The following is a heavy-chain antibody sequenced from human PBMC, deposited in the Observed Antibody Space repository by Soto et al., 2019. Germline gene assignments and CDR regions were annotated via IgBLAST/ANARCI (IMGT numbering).Heavy chain of an antibody. V-gene: IGHV3-30*18. J-gene: IGHJ4*02. CDR1: GFTFSGYG. CDR2: ISNDGSNE. CDR3: AKDRVSEHSSGWPQGH. D-gene: IGHD6-19*01. Sequence: HPGGSVRLSSAASGFTFSGYGMHWVRQAPGKELEWVAVISNDGSNEYYVDSVKGRFTISRDNSKNTLDLQMNSLRAEDTAVYYCAKDRVSEHSSGWPQGHWGQGTLVTVSS.